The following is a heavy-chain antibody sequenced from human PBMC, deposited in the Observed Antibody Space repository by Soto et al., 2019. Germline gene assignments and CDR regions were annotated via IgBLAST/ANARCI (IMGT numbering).Heavy chain of an antibody. Sequence: AGGSLRLSCAASGFTFSSYAMSWVRQAPGKGLEWVSAISGSGGSTYYADSVKGRFTISRDNSKNTLYLQMNSLRAGDTAVYYCAKGGNYRTKNWFDPWGQGTQVTVSS. D-gene: IGHD1-7*01. CDR1: GFTFSSYA. V-gene: IGHV3-23*01. J-gene: IGHJ5*02. CDR3: AKGGNYRTKNWFDP. CDR2: ISGSGGST.